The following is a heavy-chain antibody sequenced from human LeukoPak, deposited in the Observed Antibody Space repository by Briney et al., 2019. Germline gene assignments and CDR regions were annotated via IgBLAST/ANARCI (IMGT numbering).Heavy chain of an antibody. Sequence: ASLKASCEASGYTFTGYGISWVRQAPGQGLEWMGWISAYNGNTNYAQKLQGRVTMTTDTSTSTAYMELRSLRSDDTAVYYCARDQDPGAFDIWGQGTMVTVSS. CDR2: ISAYNGNT. CDR1: GYTFTGYG. J-gene: IGHJ3*02. V-gene: IGHV1-18*01. CDR3: ARDQDPGAFDI.